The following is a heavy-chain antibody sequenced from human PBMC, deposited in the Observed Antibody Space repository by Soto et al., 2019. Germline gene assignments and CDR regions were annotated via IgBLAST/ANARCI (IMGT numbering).Heavy chain of an antibody. CDR3: VKDSADVVVVAATPFDYYYYGMDV. V-gene: IGHV3-23*01. D-gene: IGHD2-15*01. CDR2: ISGDGGDT. J-gene: IGHJ6*02. Sequence: GGSLRLSCAASGITFSSHAMSWVRQAPGKGLDWVSGISGDGGDTYYSDSVKGRYTISRDNSKNTLYLQMSSLRAEDTAVYYCVKDSADVVVVAATPFDYYYYGMDVWGQGTTVTVSS. CDR1: GITFSSHA.